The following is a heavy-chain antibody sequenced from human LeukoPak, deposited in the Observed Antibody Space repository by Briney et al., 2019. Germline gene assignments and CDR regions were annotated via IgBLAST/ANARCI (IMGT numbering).Heavy chain of an antibody. J-gene: IGHJ4*02. V-gene: IGHV4-59*01. Sequence: SETLSLTCAVYGGSISSYYWSWIRQPPGKGLEWIGYIYYSGSTNYNPSLKSRVTISVDTSKNQFSLKLSSVTAADTAVYYCAGEPEQPPHITMVRGAIIMYPDYWGQGTLVTVSS. CDR3: AGEPEQPPHITMVRGAIIMYPDY. CDR1: GGSISSYY. CDR2: IYYSGST. D-gene: IGHD3-10*01.